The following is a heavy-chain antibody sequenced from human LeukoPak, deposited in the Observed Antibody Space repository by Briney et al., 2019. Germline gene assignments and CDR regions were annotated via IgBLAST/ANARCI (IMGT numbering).Heavy chain of an antibody. CDR2: INPNSGAT. D-gene: IGHD6-13*01. CDR1: GYTFTDYY. V-gene: IGHV1-2*02. J-gene: IGHJ6*03. Sequence: GASVKVSCKASGYTFTDYYLHWVRQAPGQGLEWTGWINPNSGATIYAQKFQGRVTMTRNTSISTAYMELSSLRSEDTAVYYCARGSDRSSSWYYYYYYMDVWGKGTTVTISS. CDR3: ARGSDRSSSWYYYYYYMDV.